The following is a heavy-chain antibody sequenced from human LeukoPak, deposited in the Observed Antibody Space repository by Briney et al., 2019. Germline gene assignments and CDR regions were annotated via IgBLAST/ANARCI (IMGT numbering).Heavy chain of an antibody. V-gene: IGHV1-2*06. Sequence: GASVKVSCKASGYTFTGYYMHWVRQAPGQGLEWMGRINPNSGGTNYAQKFQGRDIMTRDTSISTAYMELSRLRFDDTAVYYCARDEYSTSSGGSWGQGTLVTVSS. CDR2: INPNSGGT. CDR1: GYTFTGYY. J-gene: IGHJ5*02. CDR3: ARDEYSTSSGGS. D-gene: IGHD6-6*01.